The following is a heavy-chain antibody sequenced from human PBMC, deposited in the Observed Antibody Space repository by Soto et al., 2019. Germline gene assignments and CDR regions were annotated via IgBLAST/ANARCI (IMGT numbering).Heavy chain of an antibody. V-gene: IGHV1-69*02. CDR3: ARVGQQLELYGMDV. D-gene: IGHD6-13*01. CDR2: IIPILGIA. CDR1: GGTFSSYT. Sequence: QVQLVQSGAEVKKPGSSVKVSCKASGGTFSSYTISWVRQAPGQGLEWMGRIIPILGIANYAQKFQGRVTITADQSTITDYMELSSLRSEDTAVYYCARVGQQLELYGMDVWGQGTTVTVSS. J-gene: IGHJ6*02.